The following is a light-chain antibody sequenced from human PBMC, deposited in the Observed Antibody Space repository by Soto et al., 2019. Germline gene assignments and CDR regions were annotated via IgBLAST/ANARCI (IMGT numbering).Light chain of an antibody. Sequence: QSALTQPASVSGSPGQSITISCTGTSSDIGGHNYVSWYQQHPGKAPKLMIYDVDNRPSGVSNRFSGSKSGNTAALTISGLQAEDESDYYCTSYTSSDTVVFGGGTKLTVL. CDR1: SSDIGGHNY. J-gene: IGLJ3*02. V-gene: IGLV2-14*03. CDR2: DVD. CDR3: TSYTSSDTVV.